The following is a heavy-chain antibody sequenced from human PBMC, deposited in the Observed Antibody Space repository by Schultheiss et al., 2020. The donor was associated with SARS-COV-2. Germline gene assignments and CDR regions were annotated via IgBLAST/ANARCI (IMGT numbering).Heavy chain of an antibody. CDR2: ISAYNGNT. D-gene: IGHD1-14*01. J-gene: IGHJ4*02. CDR1: GYIFSSYG. V-gene: IGHV1-18*01. Sequence: ASVKVSCKASGYIFSSYGISWVRQAPGQGLEWMGWISAYNGNTNYAQKFQGRVSMTTDTSTSTASMELSSLRSEDTAVYYCARPADGTVKPPKDWGQGTLVTVSS. CDR3: ARPADGTVKPPKD.